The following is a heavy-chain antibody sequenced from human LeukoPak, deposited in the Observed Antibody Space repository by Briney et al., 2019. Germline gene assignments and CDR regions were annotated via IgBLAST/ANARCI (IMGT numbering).Heavy chain of an antibody. J-gene: IGHJ3*02. CDR2: ISWNSGSI. CDR1: GFTFDDYA. Sequence: GGSLRLSCAASGFTFDDYAMHWVRQAPGKGLEWVSGISWNSGSIGYADSVKGRFTISRDNAKNSLYLQMNSLRAEDTALYYCAKGQGFGESDAFDIWGQGTMVTVSS. V-gene: IGHV3-9*01. CDR3: AKGQGFGESDAFDI. D-gene: IGHD3-10*01.